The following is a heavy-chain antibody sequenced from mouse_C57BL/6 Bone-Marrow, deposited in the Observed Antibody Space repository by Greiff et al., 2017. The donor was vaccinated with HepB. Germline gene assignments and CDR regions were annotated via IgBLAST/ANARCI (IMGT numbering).Heavy chain of an antibody. CDR2: IYPGDGDT. CDR3: ASRGSSRYYFDY. Sequence: QVQLQQSGAELVKPGASVKISCKASGYAFSSYWMNWVKQRPGKGLEWIGQIYPGDGDTNYNGKFKGKATLTADKSSSTAYMQLSSLTSEDSAVYFCASRGSSRYYFDYWGQGTTLTVSS. D-gene: IGHD1-1*01. CDR1: GYAFSSYW. J-gene: IGHJ2*01. V-gene: IGHV1-80*01.